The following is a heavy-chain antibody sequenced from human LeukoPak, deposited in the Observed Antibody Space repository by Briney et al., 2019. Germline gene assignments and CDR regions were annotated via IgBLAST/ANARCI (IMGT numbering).Heavy chain of an antibody. D-gene: IGHD3-9*01. CDR1: GFTFSDYW. CDR3: ARSIGLTGGGVDV. Sequence: GGSLRLSCEASGFTFSDYWMHWVRQPPGRGLEWVSLIFSHGGVTHYADSVKGRFTIYRDNAKNSLYLQINSLRAEDSDVYYCARSIGLTGGGVDVWGRGTTVTVSS. J-gene: IGHJ6*02. CDR2: IFSHGGVT. V-gene: IGHV3-74*01.